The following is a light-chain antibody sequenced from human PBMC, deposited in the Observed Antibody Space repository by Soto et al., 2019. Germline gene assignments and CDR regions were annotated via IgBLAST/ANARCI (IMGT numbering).Light chain of an antibody. CDR3: QQYNYSPWT. CDR2: GAS. Sequence: EIVMTQSPGTLSLSPGERATLSCRASQSVGSNYLAWYQQKPGQAPRLLIYGASSRATGIPDRFSGGGSGTDFTLTISRLEPEDFAVYYCQQYNYSPWTYGQGTKVAIK. J-gene: IGKJ1*01. CDR1: QSVGSNY. V-gene: IGKV3-20*01.